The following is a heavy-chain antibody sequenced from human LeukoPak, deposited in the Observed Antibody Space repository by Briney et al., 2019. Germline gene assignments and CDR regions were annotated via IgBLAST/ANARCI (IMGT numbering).Heavy chain of an antibody. Sequence: PGGSLRLSCAASRLSFSGQWMNWVRQAPGQGPEWVAHIKYDGSEKYYADSVKGRFTISREDAKNSLSLQMDNVRAEDTAVYYCAYSNNLNYWGQGTLVTVSS. CDR3: AYSNNLNY. V-gene: IGHV3-7*01. CDR2: IKYDGSEK. CDR1: RLSFSGQW. D-gene: IGHD1-20*01. J-gene: IGHJ4*02.